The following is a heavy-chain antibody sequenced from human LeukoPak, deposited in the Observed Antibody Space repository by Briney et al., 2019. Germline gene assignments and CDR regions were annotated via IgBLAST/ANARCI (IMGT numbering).Heavy chain of an antibody. D-gene: IGHD6-13*01. V-gene: IGHV4-39*07. CDR1: GGSISSSSYY. Sequence: SETLSLTCTVSGGSISSSSYYWGWIRQPPGKGLEWIGSIYYSGSTYYNPSLKSRVTISVDTSKNQFSLKLSSVTAADTAVYYCARVAGSSWSYPDYWGQGTLVTVSS. CDR2: IYYSGST. J-gene: IGHJ4*02. CDR3: ARVAGSSWSYPDY.